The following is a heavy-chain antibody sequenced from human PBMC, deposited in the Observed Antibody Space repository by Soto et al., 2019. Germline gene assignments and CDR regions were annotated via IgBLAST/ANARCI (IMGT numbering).Heavy chain of an antibody. CDR1: GFTFSSYA. Sequence: PGGSLRLSCAASGFTFSSYAMSWFRQAPVKRLEWVSAISGSGGSTYYADSVKGRFTISRDNSKNTLYLQMNSLRAEDTAVYYCAKGSNYDILTGLLYYFDYWGQGTLVTVSS. V-gene: IGHV3-23*01. D-gene: IGHD3-9*01. CDR2: ISGSGGST. J-gene: IGHJ4*02. CDR3: AKGSNYDILTGLLYYFDY.